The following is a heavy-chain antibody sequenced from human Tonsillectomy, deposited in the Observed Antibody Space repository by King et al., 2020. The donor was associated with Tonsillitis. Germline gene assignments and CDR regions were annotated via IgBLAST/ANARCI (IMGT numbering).Heavy chain of an antibody. CDR3: ARSVSGSFDY. CDR2: MYYSGTI. V-gene: IGHV4-39*01. D-gene: IGHD1-26*01. CDR1: GGSISSSDHF. J-gene: IGHJ4*02. Sequence: LQLQESGPGVVKPSETLSLTCTVSGGSISSSDHFWAWIRQPPGKGLEWIGYMYYSGTIFYNPSLTSRITISGGTSENRFSLKLRSVTAADTAVYFCARSVSGSFDYWGQGALVTVSS.